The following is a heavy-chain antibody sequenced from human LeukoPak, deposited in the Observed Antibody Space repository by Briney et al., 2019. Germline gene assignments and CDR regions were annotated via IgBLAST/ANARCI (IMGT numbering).Heavy chain of an antibody. CDR1: GGSFSGYY. CDR3: AAQYSGYVRLDY. Sequence: SETLSLTCAVYGGSFSGYYWSWIRQPPGKGLEWIGEISHSGSTNYNPSLKSRVTISVDTSKNQFSLKLSSVTAADTAVYYCAAQYSGYVRLDYWGQGTLVTVSS. D-gene: IGHD5-12*01. V-gene: IGHV4-34*01. J-gene: IGHJ4*02. CDR2: ISHSGST.